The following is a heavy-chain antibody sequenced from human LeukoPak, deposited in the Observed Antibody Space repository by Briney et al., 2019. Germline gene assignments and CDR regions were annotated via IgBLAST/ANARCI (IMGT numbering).Heavy chain of an antibody. CDR2: IWYDGSNK. D-gene: IGHD4-17*01. V-gene: IGHV3-33*08. J-gene: IGHJ4*02. CDR1: GFTFSSYA. CDR3: ARGNYGDSSFDY. Sequence: GALRLSCAASGFTFSSYAMSWVRQAPGKGLEWVAVIWYDGSNKYYADSVKGRFTISRDNSKNTLYLQMNSLRAEDTAVYYCARGNYGDSSFDYWGQGTLVTVSS.